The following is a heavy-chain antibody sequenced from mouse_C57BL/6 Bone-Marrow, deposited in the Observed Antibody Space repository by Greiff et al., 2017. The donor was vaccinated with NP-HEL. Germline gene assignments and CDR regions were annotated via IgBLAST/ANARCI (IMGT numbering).Heavy chain of an antibody. J-gene: IGHJ3*01. Sequence: QVQLKESGPELVKPGASVKLSCKASGYTFTSYDINWVKQRPGQGLEWIGWIYPRDGSTKYNEKFKGKATLTVDTSSSTAYMELHSLTSEDSAVYFFARSVYYGRAWFAYWGQGTLVTVSA. D-gene: IGHD1-1*01. CDR3: ARSVYYGRAWFAY. V-gene: IGHV1-85*01. CDR1: GYTFTSYD. CDR2: IYPRDGST.